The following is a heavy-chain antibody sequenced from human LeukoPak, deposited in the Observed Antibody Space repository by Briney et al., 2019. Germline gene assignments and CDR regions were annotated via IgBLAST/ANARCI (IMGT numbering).Heavy chain of an antibody. Sequence: PGGSLRLSCAASGFTFSSYAMSWVRQAPGKGLEWVSAISGSGGSTYYADSVKGRFTISRDNSKNTLYLQMNSLRAEDTAVYYCARASGWKSYYGSGSYPDAFDIWGQGTMVTVSS. CDR1: GFTFSSYA. J-gene: IGHJ3*02. D-gene: IGHD3-10*01. V-gene: IGHV3-23*01. CDR2: ISGSGGST. CDR3: ARASGWKSYYGSGSYPDAFDI.